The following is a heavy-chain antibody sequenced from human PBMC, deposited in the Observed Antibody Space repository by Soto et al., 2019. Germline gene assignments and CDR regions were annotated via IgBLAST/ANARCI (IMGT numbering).Heavy chain of an antibody. CDR2: ISDSSSRT. V-gene: IGHV3-23*01. D-gene: IGHD6-19*01. Sequence: EVQLLESGGDLVQPGGSLRLSCAASGFAFSSNGMSWVRQAPGKGLEWVSSISDSSSRTHYADSVKGRFTISRDNSKNTLYLQMNSLRAEDSAVYYCAPLTVAVDNIDSWGRGTLVTVSS. CDR3: APLTVAVDNIDS. J-gene: IGHJ4*02. CDR1: GFAFSSNG.